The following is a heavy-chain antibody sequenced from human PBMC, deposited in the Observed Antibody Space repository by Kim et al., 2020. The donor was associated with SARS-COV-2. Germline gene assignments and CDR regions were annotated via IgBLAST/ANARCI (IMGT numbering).Heavy chain of an antibody. Sequence: SETLSITCAVSGGSLIGYYWAWIRQTPGKGLEWIGEVTHGGSTNSSPSLKDRVSISVDMSKRQFSLKLASVTAADTAVYFCARALDSTGCYYCGQGTLVT. D-gene: IGHD3-22*01. CDR3: ARALDSTGCYY. CDR1: GGSLIGYY. V-gene: IGHV4-34*01. J-gene: IGHJ4*02. CDR2: VTHGGST.